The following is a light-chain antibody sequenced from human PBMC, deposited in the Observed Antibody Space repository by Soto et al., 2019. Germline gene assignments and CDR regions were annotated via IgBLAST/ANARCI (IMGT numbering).Light chain of an antibody. J-gene: IGLJ1*01. CDR1: SSDVGGYNY. CDR2: EVS. CDR3: SSYTSSSTLDYV. V-gene: IGLV2-14*01. Sequence: ALTQPASVSGSPGQSITISCTGTSSDVGGYNYVSWYQQHPGKAPKLMIYEVSNRPSGVSNRFSGSKSGNTASLTISGLQAEDEADYYCSSYTSSSTLDYVFGTGTKVTVL.